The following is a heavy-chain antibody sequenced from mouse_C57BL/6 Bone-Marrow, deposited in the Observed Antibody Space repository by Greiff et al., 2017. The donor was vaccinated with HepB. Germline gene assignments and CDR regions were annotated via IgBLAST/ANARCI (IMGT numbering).Heavy chain of an antibody. J-gene: IGHJ3*01. CDR3: ARSHYGSSAY. Sequence: QVQLQQPGAELVMPGASVKLSCKASGYTFTSYWMHWVKQRPGQGLEWIGEIDPSDSYTNYNQKFKGKSTLTVDKSSSTAYMQLSSLTSEDSAVYYCARSHYGSSAYWGQGTLVTVSA. CDR2: IDPSDSYT. V-gene: IGHV1-69*01. CDR1: GYTFTSYW. D-gene: IGHD1-1*01.